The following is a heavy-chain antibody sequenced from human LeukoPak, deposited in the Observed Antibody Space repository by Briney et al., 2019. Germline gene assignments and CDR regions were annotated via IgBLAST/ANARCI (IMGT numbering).Heavy chain of an antibody. CDR3: ARGTMGTDSFDY. J-gene: IGHJ4*02. V-gene: IGHV4-59*06. Sequence: SETLSLTCTVSGGSISSYYWSWIRQPPGKGLEWIGYIYYSGSTYYNPSLKSRVTISVDTSKNQFSLKLSSVTAADTAVYYCARGTMGTDSFDYWGQGTLVTVSS. CDR1: GGSISSYY. CDR2: IYYSGST. D-gene: IGHD4/OR15-4a*01.